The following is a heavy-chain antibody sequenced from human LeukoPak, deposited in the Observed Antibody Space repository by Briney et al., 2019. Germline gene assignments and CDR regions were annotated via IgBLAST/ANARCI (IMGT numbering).Heavy chain of an antibody. J-gene: IGHJ5*02. V-gene: IGHV1-46*01. CDR3: AREAVTIFGLVRTQTTKGPHRFDP. Sequence: ASVKVSCKASGYSFTSYHMHWVRQAPGQGREWMGIINPSGGSTNYAQKFQVRVTMTRDMSTATVYMVLRSLRSADTAVYYCAREAVTIFGLVRTQTTKGPHRFDPWGQGTLVTVSS. CDR2: INPSGGST. CDR1: GYSFTSYH. D-gene: IGHD3-3*01.